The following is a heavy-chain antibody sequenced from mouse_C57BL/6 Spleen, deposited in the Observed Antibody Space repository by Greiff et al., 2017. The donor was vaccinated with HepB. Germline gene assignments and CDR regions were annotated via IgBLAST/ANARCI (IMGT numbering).Heavy chain of an antibody. CDR1: GYTFTSYW. Sequence: VQLQQPGAELVMPGASVKLSCKASGYTFTSYWMHWVKQRPGQGLEWIGEIDPSDSYTNYNQKFKGKSTLTVDKSSSTAYMQLSSLTSEDSAVYYCATMVTTGGWDYWGQGTSVTVSS. CDR2: IDPSDSYT. CDR3: ATMVTTGGWDY. J-gene: IGHJ4*01. D-gene: IGHD2-2*01. V-gene: IGHV1-69*01.